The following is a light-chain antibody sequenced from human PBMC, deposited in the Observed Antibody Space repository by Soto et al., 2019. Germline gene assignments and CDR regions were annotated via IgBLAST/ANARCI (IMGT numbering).Light chain of an antibody. J-gene: IGKJ3*01. Sequence: DIQMTQSPSTLSASVGDRVTITCRASQSISSWLAWYQQKPGKAPKLLIHDASSLESGVPSRFSGSGSGTEFSLTISSLQPDDFATYYCQQYNNWPLTFGPGTKVDIK. CDR1: QSISSW. CDR3: QQYNNWPLT. V-gene: IGKV1-5*01. CDR2: DAS.